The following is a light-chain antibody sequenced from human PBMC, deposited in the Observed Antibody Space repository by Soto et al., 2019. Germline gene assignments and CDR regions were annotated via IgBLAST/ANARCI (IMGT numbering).Light chain of an antibody. J-gene: IGKJ1*01. Sequence: DIQMTQSPSTLSASVVDRVTITCRASQSISTWLAWYQQKPGKAPKLLIYKASSLESGVPSRFNGSGSGTDFTLTITALQSEDSATYFCHQNFNYPRTFGQGTKVDIK. V-gene: IGKV1-5*03. CDR2: KAS. CDR1: QSISTW. CDR3: HQNFNYPRT.